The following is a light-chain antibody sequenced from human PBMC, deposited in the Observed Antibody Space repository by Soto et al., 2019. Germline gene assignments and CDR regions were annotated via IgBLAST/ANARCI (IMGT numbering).Light chain of an antibody. V-gene: IGKV3-15*01. CDR1: QSVSSN. CDR2: GAS. Sequence: EIVMTQSPATLSVSPGERATLSCRASQSVSSNLAWYQQKPGQAPRLLIYGASTRATGIRARFSGSGSGTEFTLTISSLQSEDFAVDDCQQYNNWPRLYTFGQGTKLEIK. J-gene: IGKJ2*01. CDR3: QQYNNWPRLYT.